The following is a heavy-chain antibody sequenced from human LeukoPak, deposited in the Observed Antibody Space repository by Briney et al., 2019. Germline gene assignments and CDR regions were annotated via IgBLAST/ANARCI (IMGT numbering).Heavy chain of an antibody. CDR3: AKDIRPAATPGIFDY. Sequence: QPGGSLRLSCAASGFTFDDYAMHWVRQAPGEGLEWVSLISWDGGSTYYADSVKGRFTISRDNSKNSLYLQMNSLRAEDTALYYCAKDIRPAATPGIFDYWGQGTLVTVSS. CDR2: ISWDGGST. CDR1: GFTFDDYA. J-gene: IGHJ4*02. D-gene: IGHD2-2*02. V-gene: IGHV3-43D*04.